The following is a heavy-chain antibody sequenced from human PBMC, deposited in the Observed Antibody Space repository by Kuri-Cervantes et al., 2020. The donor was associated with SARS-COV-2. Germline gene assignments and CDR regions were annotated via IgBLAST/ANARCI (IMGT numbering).Heavy chain of an antibody. Sequence: GGSLRLSCAASGFTFSSYGMHWVRQAPGKGLEWVAFIRYDGSNKYYADSVKGRFTISRDNAKNSLYLQMNSLRAEDTAVYYCASVDFWSGYYLDYWGQGTLVTVSS. CDR3: ASVDFWSGYYLDY. CDR1: GFTFSSYG. CDR2: IRYDGSNK. D-gene: IGHD3-3*01. J-gene: IGHJ4*02. V-gene: IGHV3-30*02.